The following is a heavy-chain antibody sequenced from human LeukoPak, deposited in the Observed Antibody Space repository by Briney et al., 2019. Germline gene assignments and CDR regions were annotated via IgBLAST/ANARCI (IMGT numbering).Heavy chain of an antibody. D-gene: IGHD4-23*01. V-gene: IGHV4-39*01. CDR2: IYYSGST. Sequence: SETLSLTCTVSGGSIISSSYYWGWIRQPPGKGLEWIGSIYYSGSTYYNPSLKSRVTISVDTSKNQFSLKLSSVTAADTAVYYCARLRGNFYWYFDLWGRGTLVTVSS. CDR1: GGSIISSSYY. CDR3: ARLRGNFYWYFDL. J-gene: IGHJ2*01.